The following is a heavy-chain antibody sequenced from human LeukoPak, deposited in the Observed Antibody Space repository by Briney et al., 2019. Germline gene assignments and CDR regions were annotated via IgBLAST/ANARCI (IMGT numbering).Heavy chain of an antibody. V-gene: IGHV3-30-3*01. CDR1: GFTFSSYA. CDR3: AKDLSSYDSSGYLDY. Sequence: GGSLRLSCAASGFTFSSYAMHWVRQAPGKGLEWVAVISYDGSNKYYADSVKGRFTISRDNSKNTLYLQMNSLRAEDTAVYYCAKDLSSYDSSGYLDYWGQGTLVTVSS. D-gene: IGHD3-22*01. J-gene: IGHJ4*02. CDR2: ISYDGSNK.